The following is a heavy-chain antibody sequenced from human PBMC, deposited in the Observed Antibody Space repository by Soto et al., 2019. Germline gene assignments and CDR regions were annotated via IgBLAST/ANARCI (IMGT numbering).Heavy chain of an antibody. Sequence: QVQLVQSGAEVKKPGASVKVSCKVSGYTLTELSMHWVRQAPGKGLEGMGGFDPEDGETNYAQKFQCRVTMTEDTSTDTAYMELSSLRSEDTAVYYCAPGFEVGATTGGFDYWGQGTLVTVSS. CDR3: APGFEVGATTGGFDY. J-gene: IGHJ4*02. CDR1: GYTLTELS. V-gene: IGHV1-24*01. D-gene: IGHD1-26*01. CDR2: FDPEDGET.